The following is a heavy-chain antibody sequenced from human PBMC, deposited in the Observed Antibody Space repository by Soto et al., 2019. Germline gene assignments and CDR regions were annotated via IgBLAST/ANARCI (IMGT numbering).Heavy chain of an antibody. D-gene: IGHD2-21*01. CDR2: IYYSGST. Sequence: SETLCLTCTVSGGSISSSSYYWGWIRQPPGKGLEWIGSIYYSGSTYYNPSLKSRVTISVDTSKNQFSLKLSSVTAADTAVYYCACVGWGGGAHSYGFAVWGQATTVTV. J-gene: IGHJ6*02. CDR1: GGSISSSSYY. V-gene: IGHV4-39*01. CDR3: ACVGWGGGAHSYGFAV.